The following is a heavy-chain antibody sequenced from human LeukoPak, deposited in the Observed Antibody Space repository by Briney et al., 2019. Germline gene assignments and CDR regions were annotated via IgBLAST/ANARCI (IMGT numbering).Heavy chain of an antibody. V-gene: IGHV3-74*01. J-gene: IGHJ6*03. Sequence: PGGSLRLSCAASGFTFSSYWMHWVRQAPGKGLVWVSRINSDGSSTSYADSVKGRFTISRDNAKNTLYLQMNSLRAEDTAVYYCARAGQGKWEHKLIYYYYYYYMDVWGKGTTVTVSS. CDR3: ARAGQGKWEHKLIYYYYYYYMDV. D-gene: IGHD1-26*01. CDR2: INSDGSST. CDR1: GFTFSSYW.